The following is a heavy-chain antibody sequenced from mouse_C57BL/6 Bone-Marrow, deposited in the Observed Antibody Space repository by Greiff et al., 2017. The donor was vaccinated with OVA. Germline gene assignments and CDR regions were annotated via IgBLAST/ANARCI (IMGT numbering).Heavy chain of an antibody. V-gene: IGHV14-1*01. D-gene: IGHD1-1*01. CDR1: GFNIKDYY. CDR3: TTVYYGSAYYFDT. J-gene: IGHJ2*01. Sequence: EVQLQQSGAELVRPGASVKLSCTASGFNIKDYYMHWVKQRPEQGLEWIGRIDPEDGDTEYAPKFQGKATMTADTSSNTAYLQLSSLTSEDTAVYYCTTVYYGSAYYFDTWGKGTTLPVSS. CDR2: IDPEDGDT.